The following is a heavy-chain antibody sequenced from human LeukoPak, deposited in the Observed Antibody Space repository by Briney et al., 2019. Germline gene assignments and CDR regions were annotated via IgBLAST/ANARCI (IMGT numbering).Heavy chain of an antibody. V-gene: IGHV3-23*01. CDR1: GFTFSSYG. CDR3: AKRGTYCGGDCYSDFDY. Sequence: PGGSLRLSCAASGFTFSSYGMSWVRQAPGKGLEWVSAISGSGGSTYYADSVKGRFTISRDNSKNTLYLQMNSLRAEDTAVYYCAKRGTYCGGDCYSDFDYWGQGTLVTVSS. D-gene: IGHD2-21*02. CDR2: ISGSGGST. J-gene: IGHJ4*02.